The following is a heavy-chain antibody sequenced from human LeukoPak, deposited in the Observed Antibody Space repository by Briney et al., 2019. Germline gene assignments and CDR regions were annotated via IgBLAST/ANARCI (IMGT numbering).Heavy chain of an antibody. J-gene: IGHJ2*01. CDR3: ARDIVTGTTPDWYFDL. Sequence: ASVKVSCKASGYTFTGYYMHWVRQAPGQGLEWMGWINPNSGGTNYAQKFQGRVTMTRDTSISTAYMELSRLRSDDTAVYYCARDIVTGTTPDWYFDLWGRGTLVTVSS. D-gene: IGHD1-7*01. CDR2: INPNSGGT. V-gene: IGHV1-2*02. CDR1: GYTFTGYY.